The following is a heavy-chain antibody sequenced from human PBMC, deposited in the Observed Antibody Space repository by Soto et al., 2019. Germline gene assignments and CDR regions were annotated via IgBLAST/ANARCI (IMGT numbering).Heavy chain of an antibody. V-gene: IGHV4-4*02. J-gene: IGHJ4*02. D-gene: IGHD1-7*01. Sequence: SETLSLTCAVSGGSISSSAWWSWVRQPPGKGLEWIGEIHHSGSTNYDPSLKSRITISVDRSKNQFSLELTSVTAADTAVYYCAGRSRTIEWGQGTQVTV. CDR1: GGSISSSAW. CDR3: AGRSRTIE. CDR2: IHHSGST.